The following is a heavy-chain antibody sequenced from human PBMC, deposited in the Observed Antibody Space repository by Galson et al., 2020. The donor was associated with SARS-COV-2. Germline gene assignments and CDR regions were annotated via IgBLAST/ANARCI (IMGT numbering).Heavy chain of an antibody. D-gene: IGHD3-16*01. Sequence: SETLSLTCTVSGGSISSSSYYWGWIRQPPGKGLEWIGSIYYSGSTYYNPSLKSRVTISVDTSKNQFSLKLSSVTAADTAVYYCARHYDYVWGNYGYFDYWGQGTLVTVSS. J-gene: IGHJ4*02. V-gene: IGHV4-39*01. CDR3: ARHYDYVWGNYGYFDY. CDR1: GGSISSSSYY. CDR2: IYYSGST.